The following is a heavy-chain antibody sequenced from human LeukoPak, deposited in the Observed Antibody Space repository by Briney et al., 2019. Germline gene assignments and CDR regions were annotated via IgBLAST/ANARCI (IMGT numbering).Heavy chain of an antibody. V-gene: IGHV4-59*01. CDR3: VSAIFRRSSYGFDFAY. CDR1: GGTISSYD. J-gene: IGHJ4*02. Sequence: SETLSLSCAASGGTISSYDRSWIRQPPGKGLEWIGYIYYSGSTNYNPSLKSRVTISVDTSKNKFSLKLSSVTAADTAVYYCVSAIFRRSSYGFDFAYWGQGTLVTVSS. CDR2: IYYSGST. D-gene: IGHD5-18*01.